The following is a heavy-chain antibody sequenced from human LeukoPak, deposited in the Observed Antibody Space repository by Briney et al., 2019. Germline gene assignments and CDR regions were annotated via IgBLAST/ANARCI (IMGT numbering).Heavy chain of an antibody. CDR1: GYAFTTYA. Sequence: ASVKVSCKASGYAFTTYAITWVQQAPGQGLEWMGWISTYNGNTDYAQKLKGRVTMTTDTSTTTAYMELRSLRSDDTAVYYCATISHHSGTYSRFDPWGQGTLVTVSS. V-gene: IGHV1-18*01. J-gene: IGHJ5*02. CDR2: ISTYNGNT. CDR3: ATISHHSGTYSRFDP. D-gene: IGHD3-10*01.